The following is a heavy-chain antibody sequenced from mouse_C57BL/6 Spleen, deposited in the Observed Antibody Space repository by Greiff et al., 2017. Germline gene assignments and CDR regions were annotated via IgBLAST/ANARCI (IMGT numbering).Heavy chain of an antibody. V-gene: IGHV1-81*01. Sequence: QVQLQQSGAELARPGASVKLSCKASGYTFTSYGISWVKQRTGQGLEWIGEIYPRSGNTYYNEKFKGKATLTADKSSSTAYMELRSLTSEDSAVYFCARMAGRYWYFDVWGTGTTVPVSS. CDR1: GYTFTSYG. CDR3: ARMAGRYWYFDV. CDR2: IYPRSGNT. J-gene: IGHJ1*03.